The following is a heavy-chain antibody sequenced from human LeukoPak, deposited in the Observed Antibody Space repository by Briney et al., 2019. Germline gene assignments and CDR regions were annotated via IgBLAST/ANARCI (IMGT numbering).Heavy chain of an antibody. CDR1: GFILSNYE. D-gene: IGHD1-7*01. J-gene: IGHJ4*02. CDR2: ISRSGS. Sequence: GGSLRLSCAASGFILSNYEMKWVRQAPGGGLEWVSHISRSGSYYADSVKGRFTISRDNAKNSLHLQMNSLRAEDTAVYYCARDGQTGTTVYWGQGTLVTVSS. V-gene: IGHV3-48*03. CDR3: ARDGQTGTTVY.